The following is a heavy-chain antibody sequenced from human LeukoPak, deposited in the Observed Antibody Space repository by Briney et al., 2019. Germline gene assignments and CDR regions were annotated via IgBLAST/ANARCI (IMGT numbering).Heavy chain of an antibody. V-gene: IGHV3-33*03. Sequence: GGSLRLSCAASGFTFSSYAMNWVRQAPGKGLEWVAVIWYDGSNKYHADSVKGRFTISRDNSKNTLYLQMNSLRAEDTAVYYCAKTEVPDTYYYYYMDVWGKGTTVTVSS. CDR3: AKTEVPDTYYYYYMDV. D-gene: IGHD2-2*01. J-gene: IGHJ6*03. CDR1: GFTFSSYA. CDR2: IWYDGSNK.